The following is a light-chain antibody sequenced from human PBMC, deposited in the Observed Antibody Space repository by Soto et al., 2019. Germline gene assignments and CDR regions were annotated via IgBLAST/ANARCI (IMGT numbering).Light chain of an antibody. Sequence: EIVLTQSPATLSLSPGERATLSCRASQSVISYLSCYQHKPGPAPRLLFCHATNRATGLPARFSGSGSGTAFTLTISSLEPEDFAVYYCQQRSNWPTFGQGTRLEI. V-gene: IGKV3-11*01. CDR1: QSVISY. CDR3: QQRSNWPT. J-gene: IGKJ5*01. CDR2: HAT.